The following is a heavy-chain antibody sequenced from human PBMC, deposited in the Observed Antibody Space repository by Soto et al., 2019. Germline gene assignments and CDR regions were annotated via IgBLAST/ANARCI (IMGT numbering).Heavy chain of an antibody. CDR3: ARAFSSGYPFDY. V-gene: IGHV5-51*01. J-gene: IGHJ4*02. D-gene: IGHD3-22*01. CDR2: INPGGADA. Sequence: GASLKVSCEASGYSFTGYWIDWVRQIPGQGLEWMGCINPGGADAGYRPPFHGQVTISADTSVSTAYLQWSSLKASDTATYYCARAFSSGYPFDYWGQGTLVTVAS. CDR1: GYSFTGYW.